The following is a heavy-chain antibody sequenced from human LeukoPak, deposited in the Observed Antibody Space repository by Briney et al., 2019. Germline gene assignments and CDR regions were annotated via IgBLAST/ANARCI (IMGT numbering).Heavy chain of an antibody. D-gene: IGHD3/OR15-3a*01. J-gene: IGHJ4*02. Sequence: GGSLRLSCAASGFTFSNAWMSWVRQAPGRGLEWVGRIKRKVDDVTIDYAAPVKGRLSISRDDSKNTLYLQMNSLKSEDTAVYYCTAGTGRSDFDYWGQGTLVTVSS. CDR3: TAGTGRSDFDY. CDR1: GFTFSNAW. CDR2: IKRKVDDVTI. V-gene: IGHV3-15*01.